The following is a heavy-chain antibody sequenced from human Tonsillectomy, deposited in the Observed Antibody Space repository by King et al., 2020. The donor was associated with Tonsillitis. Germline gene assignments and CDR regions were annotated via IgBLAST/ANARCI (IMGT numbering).Heavy chain of an antibody. V-gene: IGHV3-7*03. D-gene: IGHD3-22*01. Sequence: VQLVESGGGLVQPGGSLRLSCAASGFTFSAYWMSWVRQAPGKGLEWVANIKQDGSEKYYVESVKGRFTISRDDSKNSLYLRMNSLRVEDMAVYYCARDIFDSGSYYPTAYFDYWGQGTLVTVSS. CDR1: GFTFSAYW. CDR2: IKQDGSEK. J-gene: IGHJ4*02. CDR3: ARDIFDSGSYYPTAYFDY.